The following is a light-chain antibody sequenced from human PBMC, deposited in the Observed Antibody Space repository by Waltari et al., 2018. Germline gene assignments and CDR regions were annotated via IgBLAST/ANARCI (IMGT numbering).Light chain of an antibody. Sequence: DIQMTQSPSSLSASVGDRVTITCRASQSISSYLNWYQHKPGKAPKLLIYGASSLRGGAPSRLSGSRSGTDFTLTISSLQPEDFASYYCQQTSSSPLTFGPGTKLDIK. CDR2: GAS. V-gene: IGKV1-39*01. CDR1: QSISSY. J-gene: IGKJ3*01. CDR3: QQTSSSPLT.